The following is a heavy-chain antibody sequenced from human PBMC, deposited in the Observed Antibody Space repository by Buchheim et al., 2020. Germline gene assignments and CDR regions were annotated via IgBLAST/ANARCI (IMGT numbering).Heavy chain of an antibody. CDR1: GGSIRSTNW. CDR3: ARGNGSYSFNY. D-gene: IGHD1-26*01. J-gene: IGHJ4*02. V-gene: IGHV4-4*02. Sequence: QVQLQESGPGPVKPSGTLSLTCAVSGGSIRSTNWWTWVRQPPGKGLEWIGEIYHSGSTNYNPSLKRRVTIPVDKSKNQFSPKVTAVTAADTAVYYCARGNGSYSFNYWGQGTL. CDR2: IYHSGST.